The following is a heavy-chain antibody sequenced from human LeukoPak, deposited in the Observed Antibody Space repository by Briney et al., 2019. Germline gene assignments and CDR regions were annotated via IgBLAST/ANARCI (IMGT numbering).Heavy chain of an antibody. J-gene: IGHJ6*03. CDR2: ISASGGST. Sequence: GGSLRLFCAASGCTLKSYGMSWVRQAPGKGLEWVSAISASGGSTFYADSVKGRFTISRDNSKNTLYLQMNSLRDEDTAVYFCARLGGTGMFYYMDVWAKGTTVTVSS. CDR3: ARLGGTGMFYYMDV. V-gene: IGHV3-23*01. CDR1: GCTLKSYG. D-gene: IGHD1-1*01.